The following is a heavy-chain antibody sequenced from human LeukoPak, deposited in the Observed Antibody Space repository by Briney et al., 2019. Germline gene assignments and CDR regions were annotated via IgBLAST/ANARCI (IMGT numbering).Heavy chain of an antibody. Sequence: GGSLRLSCAVSEFTFSVYSMSWVRQAPGKGLEWVAGIKEDGSAKYYAESVKGRFTISRDNAKSSLYLQMSSLRADDTAVYYCARETWKPYDYWGQGTLVTVSS. CDR1: EFTFSVYS. D-gene: IGHD1-1*01. CDR2: IKEDGSAK. V-gene: IGHV3-7*01. CDR3: ARETWKPYDY. J-gene: IGHJ4*02.